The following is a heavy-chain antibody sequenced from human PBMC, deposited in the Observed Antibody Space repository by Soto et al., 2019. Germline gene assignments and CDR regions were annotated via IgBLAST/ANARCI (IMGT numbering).Heavy chain of an antibody. Sequence: PSETLSLTXTVSGGPITSSSHFWGWVRQPPGKGLEWIGTIYFTGNTYYTPSLKSRLTMSIDTSKNEFSLRLNSVTAADTAVYYCAGQTFTIAAASYGRSNWFDPWGPGTLVTVSS. V-gene: IGHV4-39*01. CDR3: AGQTFTIAAASYGRSNWFDP. CDR1: GGPITSSSHF. J-gene: IGHJ5*02. D-gene: IGHD6-25*01. CDR2: IYFTGNT.